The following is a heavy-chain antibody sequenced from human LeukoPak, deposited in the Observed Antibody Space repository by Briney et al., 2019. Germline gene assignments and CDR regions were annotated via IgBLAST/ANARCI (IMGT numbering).Heavy chain of an antibody. V-gene: IGHV4-59*01. CDR2: IHYSGST. CDR3: AKGWALHSRYRYFDY. D-gene: IGHD3-16*02. Sequence: SETLSLTCTVSGGSIGSYYWNWIRQAPGKGLEWIGYIHYSGSTNHNSSLKSRVTISVDTSKNQYSLKLSSVTAADTAVYYCAKGWALHSRYRYFDYWGQGTLVTVSS. CDR1: GGSIGSYY. J-gene: IGHJ4*02.